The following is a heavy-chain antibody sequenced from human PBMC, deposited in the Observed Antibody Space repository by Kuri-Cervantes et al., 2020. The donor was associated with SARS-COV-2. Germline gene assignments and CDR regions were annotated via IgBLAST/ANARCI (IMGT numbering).Heavy chain of an antibody. J-gene: IGHJ6*03. V-gene: IGHV1-8*02. CDR2: MNPDTGNA. Sequence: ASVKVSCKASGYTFGTYDINCVRQDSGQGLEWMGWMNPDTGNAGYAQKFQGRVTLTRITSISTAYMELRSLRSDDTAVYYCARAVNEPTGITLDIVVVPAIRHSYYYYMDVWGKGTTVTVSS. D-gene: IGHD2-2*03. CDR1: GYTFGTYD. CDR3: ARAVNEPTGITLDIVVVPAIRHSYYYYMDV.